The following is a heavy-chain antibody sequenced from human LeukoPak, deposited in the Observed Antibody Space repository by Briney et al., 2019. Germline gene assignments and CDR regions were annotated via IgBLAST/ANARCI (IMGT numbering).Heavy chain of an antibody. Sequence: SETLSLTCAVYGGSFSGYYWSWIRQPPGKGLEWIGEINHSGSTNYNPSLKSRVTISVDTSKNQSSLKLSSVTAADTAVYYCARDDVRCSGGSCYSDSAFDIWGQGTMVTVSS. J-gene: IGHJ3*02. CDR2: INHSGST. CDR1: GGSFSGYY. D-gene: IGHD2-15*01. CDR3: ARDDVRCSGGSCYSDSAFDI. V-gene: IGHV4-34*01.